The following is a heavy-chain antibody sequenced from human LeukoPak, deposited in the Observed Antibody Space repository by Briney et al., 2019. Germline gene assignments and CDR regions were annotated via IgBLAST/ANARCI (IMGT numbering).Heavy chain of an antibody. V-gene: IGHV3-48*01. CDR3: ARGVAAPWAFDI. J-gene: IGHJ3*02. CDR1: GFTFSSHG. Sequence: AGGSLRLSCAASGFTFSSHGMNWVRQAPGKGLEWVSYITSGSTTIYYADSVKGRFTISRDNAKNSLYLQMSSLRAEDTAVYHCARGVAAPWAFDIWGQGTVVTVSS. CDR2: ITSGSTTI. D-gene: IGHD2-15*01.